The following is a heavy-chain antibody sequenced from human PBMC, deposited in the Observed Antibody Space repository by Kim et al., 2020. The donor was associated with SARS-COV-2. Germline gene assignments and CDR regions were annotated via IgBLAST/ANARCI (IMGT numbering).Heavy chain of an antibody. CDR1: GGSISSYY. CDR3: ARFSDFWSGYYTRYYGMDV. Sequence: SETLSLTCTVSGGSISSYYWSWIRQPPGKGLEWIGYIYYSGSTNYNPSLKSRVTISVDTSKNQFSLKLSSVTAADTAVYYCARFSDFWSGYYTRYYGMDVWGQGTRSPSP. CDR2: IYYSGST. V-gene: IGHV4-59*01. D-gene: IGHD3-3*01. J-gene: IGHJ6*02.